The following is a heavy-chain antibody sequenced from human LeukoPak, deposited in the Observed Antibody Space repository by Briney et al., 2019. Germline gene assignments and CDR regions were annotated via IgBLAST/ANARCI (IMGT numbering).Heavy chain of an antibody. Sequence: GGSLRLSCAASGFAFSSDSMNWVRQAPGKGLEWVSSIGSSSSSIYYADSVKGRFTISRDNAKNSLYLQMNSLRAEDTAVYYCARESGGNLGEAFDIWGQGTMVTVSS. J-gene: IGHJ3*02. CDR1: GFAFSSDS. CDR3: ARESGGNLGEAFDI. D-gene: IGHD4-23*01. V-gene: IGHV3-21*01. CDR2: IGSSSSSI.